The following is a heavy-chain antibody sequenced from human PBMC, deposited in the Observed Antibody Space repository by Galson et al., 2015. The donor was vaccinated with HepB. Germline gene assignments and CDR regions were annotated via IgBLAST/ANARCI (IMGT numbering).Heavy chain of an antibody. CDR1: GGSFSGYY. V-gene: IGHV4-34*01. J-gene: IGHJ4*02. Sequence: ETLSLTCAVYGGSFSGYYWSWIRQPPGKGLEWIGEINHSGSTNYNPSLKSRVTISVDTSKNQFSLKLSSVTAADTAVYYCARGPGVSDYWGQGTLVTVSS. CDR3: ARGPGVSDY. D-gene: IGHD2-8*01. CDR2: INHSGST.